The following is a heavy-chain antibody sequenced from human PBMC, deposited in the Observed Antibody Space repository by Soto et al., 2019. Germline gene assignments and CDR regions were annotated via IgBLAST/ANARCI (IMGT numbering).Heavy chain of an antibody. Sequence: ASVKVSCKASGGTFSSYAISWVRQAPGQGLEWMGGIIPIFGTANYAQKFQGRVTITADESKRTDYMELSRLRSEDTDVYYCASNPIQLWNYYMDVWGKGTTVTVSS. CDR2: IIPIFGTA. CDR1: GGTFSSYA. D-gene: IGHD5-18*01. V-gene: IGHV1-69*13. CDR3: ASNPIQLWNYYMDV. J-gene: IGHJ6*03.